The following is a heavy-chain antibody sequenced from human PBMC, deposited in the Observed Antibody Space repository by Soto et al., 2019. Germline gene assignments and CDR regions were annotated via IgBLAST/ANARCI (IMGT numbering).Heavy chain of an antibody. D-gene: IGHD5-12*01. J-gene: IGHJ4*02. Sequence: GGSLRLSCVASGFTFSSYSMNWVRQAPGQGLEWVSYISSSSNVIYYADSVKGRFTISRDNAKNSLYLQMNSLRDEDTAVYYCATSVGDSGYECYWGQGTLVTVSS. CDR2: ISSSSNVI. V-gene: IGHV3-48*02. CDR1: GFTFSSYS. CDR3: ATSVGDSGYECY.